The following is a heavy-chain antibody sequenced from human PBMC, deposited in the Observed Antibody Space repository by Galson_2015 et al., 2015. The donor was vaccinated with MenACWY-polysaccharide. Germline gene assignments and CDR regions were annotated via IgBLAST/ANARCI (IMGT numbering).Heavy chain of an antibody. CDR2: IYCSGST. CDR3: ARDKAGDLDY. D-gene: IGHD6-13*01. V-gene: IGHV4-31*03. J-gene: IGHJ4*02. Sequence: TLSLTCTVSGGSISSGGYYWSWIRQHPGKGLEWIGYIYCSGSTYYNPSLKSRVTISVDTSKNQFSLKLSSVTAADTAVYYCARDKAGDLDYWGQGTLVTVSS. CDR1: GGSISSGGYY.